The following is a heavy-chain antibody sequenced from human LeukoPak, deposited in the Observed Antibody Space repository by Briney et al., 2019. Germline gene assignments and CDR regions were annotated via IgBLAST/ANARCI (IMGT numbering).Heavy chain of an antibody. J-gene: IGHJ4*02. CDR1: GYTLTELS. Sequence: ASVKVSCKVSGYTLTELSMHWVRQAPGKGLEWMGGFDPEDGETIYAQKFQGRVTMTEDTSTDTAYMELSSLRCEDTAVYYCATSMITFGGVIEYWGQGTLVTVSS. V-gene: IGHV1-24*01. CDR3: ATSMITFGGVIEY. CDR2: FDPEDGET. D-gene: IGHD3-16*02.